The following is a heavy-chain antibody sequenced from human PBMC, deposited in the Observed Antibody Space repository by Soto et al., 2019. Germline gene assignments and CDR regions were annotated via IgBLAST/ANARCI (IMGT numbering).Heavy chain of an antibody. Sequence: GGSLRLSCAASGFTFDDYAMHWVRQAPGKGLEWVSGISWNSGLIGYADSVKGRFTISRDNAENSLYLHMNSLRAEDTAVYYCASATFRVYFDYWGQGTLVTVSS. CDR3: ASATFRVYFDY. D-gene: IGHD1-26*01. V-gene: IGHV3-9*01. J-gene: IGHJ4*02. CDR1: GFTFDDYA. CDR2: ISWNSGLI.